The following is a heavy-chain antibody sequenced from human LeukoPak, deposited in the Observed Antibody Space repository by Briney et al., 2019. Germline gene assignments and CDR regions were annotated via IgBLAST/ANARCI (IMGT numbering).Heavy chain of an antibody. J-gene: IGHJ6*02. CDR2: ISAYNGNT. V-gene: IGHV1-18*01. D-gene: IGHD5-18*01. CDR1: GYTFTSYG. CDR3: ARALDSYGYRYYYGMDV. Sequence: WASVKVSCKASGYTFTSYGISWVRQAPGQGLEWMGWISAYNGNTNYAQKLQGRVTMTTDTSTSTAYMELRSLRSEDTAVYYCARALDSYGYRYYYGMDVWGQGTTVTVSS.